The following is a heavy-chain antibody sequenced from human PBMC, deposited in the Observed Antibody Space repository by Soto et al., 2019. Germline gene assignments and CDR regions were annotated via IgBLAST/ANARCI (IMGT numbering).Heavy chain of an antibody. D-gene: IGHD3-9*01. CDR3: ARGDIPFDY. Sequence: SETLSLTCAVYGGSFSGYYWSWIRQPPGKGLEWIGEINHSGSTNYNPSLKSRVTISVDTSKNQFSLKLSSVTAADTAVYYCARGDIPFDYWGQGTLVTVSS. CDR2: INHSGST. J-gene: IGHJ4*02. CDR1: GGSFSGYY. V-gene: IGHV4-34*01.